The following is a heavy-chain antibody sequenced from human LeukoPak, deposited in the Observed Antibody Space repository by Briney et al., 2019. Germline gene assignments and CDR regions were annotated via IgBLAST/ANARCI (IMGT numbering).Heavy chain of an antibody. CDR2: ISSSSSYT. CDR1: GFTFSNYY. CDR3: ARAERGDCSVDLDY. D-gene: IGHD2-21*02. J-gene: IGHJ4*02. Sequence: PGGSLRLSCAASGFTFSNYYMSWVRQAPGKGLEWVSYISSSSSYTNYADSVKGRFTISRDNAKNSLYLQMNSLRAEDTAVYYCARAERGDCSVDLDYWGKEPRVT. V-gene: IGHV3-11*06.